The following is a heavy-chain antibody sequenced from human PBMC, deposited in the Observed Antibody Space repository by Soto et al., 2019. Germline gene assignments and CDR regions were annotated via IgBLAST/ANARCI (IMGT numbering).Heavy chain of an antibody. CDR3: AREYCSSTSCLNWFDP. Sequence: GGSLRLSCAASGFTFSSYGMHWVRQAPGKGLEWVAVIWYDGSNKYYADSVKGRFTISRDNSKNSLYLQMNSLRAEDTAVYYCAREYCSSTSCLNWFDPWGQGTLVTVS. D-gene: IGHD2-2*01. CDR2: IWYDGSNK. V-gene: IGHV3-33*01. J-gene: IGHJ5*02. CDR1: GFTFSSYG.